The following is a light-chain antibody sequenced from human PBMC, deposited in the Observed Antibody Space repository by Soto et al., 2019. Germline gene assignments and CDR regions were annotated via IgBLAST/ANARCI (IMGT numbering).Light chain of an antibody. V-gene: IGKV1-5*01. Sequence: DIQMTQSPSTLSASVGDRVTITCRASQSISSWLAWYQQKPGKAPKLLIYDASSLESGVPSRFSGSGSGTEVIIPISSRQPPDFSASYCHQYNSYPWTFGEGTKVEIK. CDR3: HQYNSYPWT. CDR1: QSISSW. J-gene: IGKJ1*01. CDR2: DAS.